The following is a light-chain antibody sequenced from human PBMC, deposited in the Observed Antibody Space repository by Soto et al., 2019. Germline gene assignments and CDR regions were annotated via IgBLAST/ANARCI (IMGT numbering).Light chain of an antibody. Sequence: QSVLTQPASVSGSPGQSITISCTGTSSDVGSYNLVSWYQHHPGKAPKLILYDVSARPSGVSDRFSGSKSGNTASLTISGLQPEDEADYYCSSYTSSSTEVFGTGTKVTVL. CDR1: SSDVGSYNL. CDR3: SSYTSSSTEV. J-gene: IGLJ1*01. V-gene: IGLV2-14*02. CDR2: DVS.